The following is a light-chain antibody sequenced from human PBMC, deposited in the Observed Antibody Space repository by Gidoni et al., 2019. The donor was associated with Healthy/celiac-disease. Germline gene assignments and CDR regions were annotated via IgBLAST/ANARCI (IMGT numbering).Light chain of an antibody. CDR2: AAS. V-gene: IGKV1-39*01. CDR3: QQSYSTLFT. J-gene: IGKJ3*01. Sequence: PPSLSASVGDRVTITCRASQSISSYLNWYQQKPGKAPKLLIYAASSLQSGVPSRFSGSGSGTDFTLTISSLQPEDFATYYCQQSYSTLFTFGPGTKVDIK. CDR1: QSISSY.